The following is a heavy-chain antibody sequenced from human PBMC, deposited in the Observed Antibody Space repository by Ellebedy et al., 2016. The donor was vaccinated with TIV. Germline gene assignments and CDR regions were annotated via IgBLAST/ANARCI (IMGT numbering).Heavy chain of an antibody. J-gene: IGHJ4*02. CDR3: ARLSGYGDYDLSC. CDR1: GFTFSSYS. V-gene: IGHV3-48*01. D-gene: IGHD4-17*01. Sequence: GESLKISCAASGFTFSSYSMNWVRQAPGKGLELVSYISSSSSTIYYADSVKGRFTIARDNAKNSLSLQLNSLRAEDTAVYYCARLSGYGDYDLSCWGQGTLVTVSS. CDR2: ISSSSSTI.